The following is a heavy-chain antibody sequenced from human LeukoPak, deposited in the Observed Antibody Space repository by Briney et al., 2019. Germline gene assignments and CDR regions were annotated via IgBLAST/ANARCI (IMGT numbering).Heavy chain of an antibody. D-gene: IGHD5-24*01. V-gene: IGHV1-46*01. CDR3: ARIRDGYNDAYDI. CDR1: GDTFTSYY. Sequence: ASVKVSCKASGDTFTSYYIHLVRQAPRQGFEGMAIINPSDGSTTNSQKFQGRVTMTRDTSTSTVYMELSGLRSEDTALYYCARIRDGYNDAYDIWGQGTMVTVSS. J-gene: IGHJ3*02. CDR2: INPSDGST.